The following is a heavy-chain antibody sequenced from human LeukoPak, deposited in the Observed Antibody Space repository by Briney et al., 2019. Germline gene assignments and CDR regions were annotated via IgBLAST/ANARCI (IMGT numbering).Heavy chain of an antibody. CDR1: GGSISSHY. CDR3: ARSPLYYDILTGKFDP. CDR2: IYYSGGT. Sequence: SETLSLTCTVSGGSISSHYWSWIRQPPGKGLEWIGYIYYSGGTNYNPSLKSRVTISVDTSKNQFPLKLSSVTAADTAVYYCARSPLYYDILTGKFDPWGQGTLVTVSS. V-gene: IGHV4-59*11. J-gene: IGHJ5*02. D-gene: IGHD3-9*01.